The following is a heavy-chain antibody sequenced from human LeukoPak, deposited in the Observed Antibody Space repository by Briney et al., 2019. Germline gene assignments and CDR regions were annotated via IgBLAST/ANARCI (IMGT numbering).Heavy chain of an antibody. J-gene: IGHJ3*02. V-gene: IGHV3-30-3*01. CDR3: ARDPGDAFDI. CDR2: ISYDGSNK. CDR1: GFTFSSYA. Sequence: GGSLRLSCAASGFTFSSYAMHWVRQAPGKGLEWVAVISYDGSNKYYADSVKGRFTISRDNSKNTVYLQMNSLRAEDTAVYYCARDPGDAFDIWGQGTTVTVSS.